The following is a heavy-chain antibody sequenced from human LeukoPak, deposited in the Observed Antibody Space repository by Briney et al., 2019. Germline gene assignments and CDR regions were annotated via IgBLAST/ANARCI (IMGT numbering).Heavy chain of an antibody. J-gene: IGHJ3*02. V-gene: IGHV1-18*01. D-gene: IGHD2-15*01. CDR2: ISAYNGNT. CDR3: ATLGYCSGGSCPRTAFDI. CDR1: GYTFTSYG. Sequence: ASVKVSCKASGYTFTSYGISWVRQAPGQGLEWMGWISAYNGNTNYAQKLQGRVTMTEDTSTDTAYMELSSLRSEDTAVYYCATLGYCSGGSCPRTAFDIWGQGTMVTVSS.